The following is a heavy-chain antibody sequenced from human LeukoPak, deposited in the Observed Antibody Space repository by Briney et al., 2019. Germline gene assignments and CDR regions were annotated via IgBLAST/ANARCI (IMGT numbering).Heavy chain of an antibody. CDR1: GYTFTSYG. D-gene: IGHD3-22*01. CDR3: AREEEDYDSSGYPGY. V-gene: IGHV1-18*01. Sequence: ASVTVSFTASGYTFTSYGISWVRQAPGQGLEWMGWISAYNGNTNYAQKLQGRVTMTTDTSTSTAYMELRSLRSEDTAVYYCAREEEDYDSSGYPGYWGQGTLVTVSS. J-gene: IGHJ4*02. CDR2: ISAYNGNT.